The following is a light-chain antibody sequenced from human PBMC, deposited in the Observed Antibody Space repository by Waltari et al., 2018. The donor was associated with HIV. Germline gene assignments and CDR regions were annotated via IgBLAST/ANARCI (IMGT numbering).Light chain of an antibody. CDR1: SSDVGGYDS. CDR3: CSYAGTYTYVL. CDR2: VVI. V-gene: IGLV2-11*01. J-gene: IGLJ3*02. Sequence: QSALTQPRSVSGSPGQSVTISCTGTSSDVGGYDSVSWYLQHPGKVPKLIIYVVIKRPSGVPDRCSGSKCGNTASLTISGLQTEDEADYFCCSYAGTYTYVLFGGGTKLTVL.